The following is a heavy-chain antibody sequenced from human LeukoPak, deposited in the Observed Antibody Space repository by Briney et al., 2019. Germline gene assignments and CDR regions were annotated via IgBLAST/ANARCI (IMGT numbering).Heavy chain of an antibody. CDR3: ASGRSAAITVSSDY. Sequence: PGGSLRLSCAASGFTSSSYSMNWVRQAPGKGLEWVSSISSSSSYIYYADSVKGRFTISRDNAKNSLYLQMNSLRAEDTAVYYCASGRSAAITVSSDYWGQGTLVTVSS. D-gene: IGHD2-2*01. CDR2: ISSSSSYI. J-gene: IGHJ4*02. V-gene: IGHV3-21*01. CDR1: GFTSSSYS.